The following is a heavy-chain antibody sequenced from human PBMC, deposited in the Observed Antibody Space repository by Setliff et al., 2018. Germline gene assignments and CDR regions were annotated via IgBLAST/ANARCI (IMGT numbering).Heavy chain of an antibody. J-gene: IGHJ5*02. CDR2: ISAYNGNT. Sequence: WASVKVSCKASGYTFTSYGISWVRQAPGQGLEWMGWISAYNGNTNYAQKLQGRVTMTTDTSTSTAYMELRSLRSDDTAVYYCARNEGGRSWRITMVRGVPDSWFDPWGQGTLVTVSS. V-gene: IGHV1-18*01. CDR1: GYTFTSYG. D-gene: IGHD3-10*01. CDR3: ARNEGGRSWRITMVRGVPDSWFDP.